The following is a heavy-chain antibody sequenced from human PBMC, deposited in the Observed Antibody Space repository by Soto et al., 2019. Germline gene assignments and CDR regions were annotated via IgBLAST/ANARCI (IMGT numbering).Heavy chain of an antibody. Sequence: QVQLQESGPGLLKPSETLSLTCTVSGGSISSYYWNWIRQPSGKGLEWIGYIYYSGSTSYNPSLRSRVTISLDASKNQFSLKLTSVTAADTALYYCARDYGDYLDYWGQGTLITVSS. J-gene: IGHJ4*02. CDR2: IYYSGST. CDR1: GGSISSYY. D-gene: IGHD4-17*01. V-gene: IGHV4-59*01. CDR3: ARDYGDYLDY.